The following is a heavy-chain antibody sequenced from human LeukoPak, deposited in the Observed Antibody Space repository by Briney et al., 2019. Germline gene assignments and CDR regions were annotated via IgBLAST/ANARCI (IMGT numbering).Heavy chain of an antibody. J-gene: IGHJ5*02. CDR3: ARERYCSGGSCYFNWFDP. Sequence: ASVKVSCKASGGTFSSYGISWVRQAPGQGLEWMGWISAYNGNTNYAQKLQGRVTMTTDTSTSTAYMELRSLRSDDTAVYYCARERYCSGGSCYFNWFDPWGQGTLVTVSS. CDR1: GGTFSSYG. V-gene: IGHV1-18*01. D-gene: IGHD2-15*01. CDR2: ISAYNGNT.